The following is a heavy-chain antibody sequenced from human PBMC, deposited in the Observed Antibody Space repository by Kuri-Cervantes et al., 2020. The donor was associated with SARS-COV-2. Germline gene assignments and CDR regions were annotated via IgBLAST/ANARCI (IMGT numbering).Heavy chain of an antibody. CDR2: ILPVFGTT. D-gene: IGHD3-10*01. CDR3: ARGRLKYNNGLGFHYFDD. CDR1: GGTFNSFG. J-gene: IGHJ4*02. Sequence: SVKVSCKASGGTFNSFGFTWVRQAPGRGLEWMGQILPVFGTTTYAQRFQGRVAITADESSTTAFMDLNSLRSDDTAVYFCARGRLKYNNGLGFHYFDDWGQGTVVTVSS. V-gene: IGHV1-69*13.